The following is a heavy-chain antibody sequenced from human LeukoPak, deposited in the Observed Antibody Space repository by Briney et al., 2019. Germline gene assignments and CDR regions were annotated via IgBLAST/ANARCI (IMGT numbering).Heavy chain of an antibody. D-gene: IGHD3-10*01. Sequence: GGALRLSCAASGFTFNTYGMSWVRQAPGKGLEWVSGISGSGGATYYADSVKGRFTVSRDDPHNTLYLQMNSVRAEDTAVYFCARGGVDHYGSGTYYLMYYFDHWGQGALVTVSS. CDR2: ISGSGGAT. V-gene: IGHV3-23*01. CDR3: ARGGVDHYGSGTYYLMYYFDH. CDR1: GFTFNTYG. J-gene: IGHJ4*02.